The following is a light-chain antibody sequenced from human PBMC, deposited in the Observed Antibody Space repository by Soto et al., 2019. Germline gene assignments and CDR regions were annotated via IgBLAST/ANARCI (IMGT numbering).Light chain of an antibody. V-gene: IGLV2-8*01. J-gene: IGLJ1*01. CDR2: ELA. CDR1: SSDVGAYDH. Sequence: QSVLTQPPSASGSPGQSVTIPCTGTSSDVGAYDHVSWYQQHPGKAPKLIIYELAKRPAGVPDRFSGSKSGNTASLTVSGLQAEDEADYFCSSDAGGHNYVFGTGPKVTVL. CDR3: SSDAGGHNYV.